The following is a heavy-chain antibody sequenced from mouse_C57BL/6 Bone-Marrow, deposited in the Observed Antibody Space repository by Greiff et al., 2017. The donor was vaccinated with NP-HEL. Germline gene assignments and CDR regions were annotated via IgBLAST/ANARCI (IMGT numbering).Heavy chain of an antibody. CDR1: GYTFTSYW. V-gene: IGHV1-72*01. J-gene: IGHJ1*03. CDR3: ARCLYYYGSSYRWYFDV. Sequence: VQLKQPGAELVKPGASVKLSCKASGYTFTSYWMHWVKQRPGGGLEWIGRIDPNSGGTKYNEKFKSKATLTVDKPSSTAYMQLSSLTSEDSAVYYCARCLYYYGSSYRWYFDVWGTGTTVTVSS. CDR2: IDPNSGGT. D-gene: IGHD1-1*01.